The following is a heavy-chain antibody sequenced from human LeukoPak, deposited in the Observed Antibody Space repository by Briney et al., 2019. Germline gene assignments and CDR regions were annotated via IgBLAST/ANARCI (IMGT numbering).Heavy chain of an antibody. J-gene: IGHJ4*02. CDR3: ARDFGTTGTTGGIDY. CDR2: ISYDGSNK. V-gene: IGHV3-30*04. D-gene: IGHD1-1*01. CDR1: RFTFSSYA. Sequence: GGSLRLSCAASRFTFSSYAMHWVRQAPGKGLEWVAVISYDGSNKYYADSVKGRFTISRDNSKNTLYLQMNSLRAEDTAVYYCARDFGTTGTTGGIDYWGQGTLVTVSS.